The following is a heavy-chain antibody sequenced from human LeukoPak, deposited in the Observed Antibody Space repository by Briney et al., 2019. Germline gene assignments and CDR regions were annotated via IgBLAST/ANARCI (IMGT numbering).Heavy chain of an antibody. CDR1: GNTFTNYD. V-gene: IGHV1-8*03. CDR3: ARVGYSGYDLDYYYYMDV. Sequence: ASVKVSCKASGNTFTNYDVNWVRQATGQGLEWMGWMNPNSGNTGYAQKFQGRVTITRNTSIYTAYMELSSLRSEDTAVYYCARVGYSGYDLDYYYYMDVWGKGTTVTVSS. D-gene: IGHD5-12*01. J-gene: IGHJ6*03. CDR2: MNPNSGNT.